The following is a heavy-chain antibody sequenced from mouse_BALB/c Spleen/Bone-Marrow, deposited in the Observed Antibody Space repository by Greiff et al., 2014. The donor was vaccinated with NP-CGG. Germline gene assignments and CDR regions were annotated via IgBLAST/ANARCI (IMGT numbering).Heavy chain of an antibody. Sequence: EVQLQQSGAELVKPGASVKLSCTASGFNIKDTYMHWVKQRPEQGLEWIGRIDPANGNTKYDPKFQGKATITADTSSNTAYLQLSSLTSEDTAVYYCAIYYYASSGFAYWGRGTLVTVSA. V-gene: IGHV14-3*02. CDR1: GFNIKDTY. CDR2: IDPANGNT. J-gene: IGHJ3*01. CDR3: AIYYYASSGFAY. D-gene: IGHD1-1*01.